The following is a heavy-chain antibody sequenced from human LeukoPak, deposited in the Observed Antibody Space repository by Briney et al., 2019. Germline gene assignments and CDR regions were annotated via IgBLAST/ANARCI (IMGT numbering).Heavy chain of an antibody. D-gene: IGHD3-16*01. V-gene: IGHV3-66*01. J-gene: IGHJ4*02. CDR1: GFIVSDHC. Sequence: TGGSLRLSCAASGFIVSDHCMGWVRQAPGKGLDWVSVMYSSGNIHYADSVEGRFTISRDNSKNTLYLQMNSLRVEDTAVYYCARVLSYNIGGSTVSFASEIDYWGQGTLLTVSS. CDR3: ARVLSYNIGGSTVSFASEIDY. CDR2: MYSSGNI.